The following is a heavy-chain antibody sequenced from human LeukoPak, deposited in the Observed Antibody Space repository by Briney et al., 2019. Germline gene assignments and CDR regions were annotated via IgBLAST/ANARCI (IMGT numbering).Heavy chain of an antibody. D-gene: IGHD3-22*01. Sequence: PSETLSLTCTVSGGSISSYYWSWIRQPPGKGLEWIGYIYYSGSTNYNPSLKSRVTISVDTSKNQFSLKLSSVTAADTAVYYCATAPGYYYDSSGYYYFDYWGQGTLVTVSS. V-gene: IGHV4-59*12. CDR1: GGSISSYY. CDR3: ATAPGYYYDSSGYYYFDY. CDR2: IYYSGST. J-gene: IGHJ4*02.